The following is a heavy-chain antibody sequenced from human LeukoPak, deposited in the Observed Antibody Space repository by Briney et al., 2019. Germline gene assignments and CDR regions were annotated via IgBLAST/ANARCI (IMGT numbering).Heavy chain of an antibody. CDR2: INPSGGST. CDR3: ARDRNSFRYDSSGYYSAFGY. Sequence: ASVKASCKASGYTFTSYYMHWVRQAPGQGLEWMGIINPSGGSTSYAQKFQGRVTMTRDTSTSTVYMELSSLRSEDTAVYYCARDRNSFRYDSSGYYSAFGYWGQGTLVTVSS. J-gene: IGHJ4*02. D-gene: IGHD3-22*01. CDR1: GYTFTSYY. V-gene: IGHV1-46*01.